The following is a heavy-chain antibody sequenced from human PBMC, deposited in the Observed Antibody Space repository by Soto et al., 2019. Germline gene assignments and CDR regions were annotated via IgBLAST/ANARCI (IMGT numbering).Heavy chain of an antibody. CDR3: AKGRGGSYGGDSFDY. J-gene: IGHJ4*02. D-gene: IGHD1-26*01. CDR2: ISWSSGRT. CDR1: GFTYDDYD. Sequence: EVQLVESGGGLVQPGRSLRLSCAASGFTYDDYDMHWVRQAPGKGLEWVSAISWSSGRTAYADSVKGRFTISRDNAKNALYLQMNSLRAEDTALYHCAKGRGGSYGGDSFDYWGQGTLVTVSS. V-gene: IGHV3-9*01.